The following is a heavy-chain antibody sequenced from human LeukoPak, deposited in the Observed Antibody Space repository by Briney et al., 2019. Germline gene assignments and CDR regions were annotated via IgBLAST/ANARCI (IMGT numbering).Heavy chain of an antibody. CDR3: ARESGYWNWSQYNWFDP. CDR1: GGSISSYY. J-gene: IGHJ5*02. Sequence: SETLSLTCTVSGGSISSYYWSWIRQPAGKGLEWIGRIYTSGSTNYNPSLKSRVTMSVDTSKNQFSLKLSSVTAADTAVYYCARESGYWNWSQYNWFDPWGQGTLVTVSS. D-gene: IGHD1-7*01. V-gene: IGHV4-4*07. CDR2: IYTSGST.